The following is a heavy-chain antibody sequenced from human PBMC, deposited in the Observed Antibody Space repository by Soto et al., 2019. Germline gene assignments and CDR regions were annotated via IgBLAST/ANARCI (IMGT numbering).Heavy chain of an antibody. J-gene: IGHJ4*02. D-gene: IGHD4-17*01. CDR1: GFTFSNYA. CDR3: ARRPVTYYFDY. Sequence: QVQLVESGGGVVQPGRSLRLSCAASGFTFSNYAMHWVRQAPGTGLEWVAVISYDGSNKYYADSVKGRFTISRDNSKNTPYLQTNSLRAEDTAVYYYARRPVTYYFDYWGQGTQVTVSS. V-gene: IGHV3-30-3*01. CDR2: ISYDGSNK.